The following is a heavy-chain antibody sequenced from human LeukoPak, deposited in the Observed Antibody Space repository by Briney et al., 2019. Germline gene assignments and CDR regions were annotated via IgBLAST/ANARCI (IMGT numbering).Heavy chain of an antibody. J-gene: IGHJ4*02. CDR3: ARVGYDFWSGYLDY. V-gene: IGHV4-59*01. CDR1: GGSISSYY. CDR2: IYYSGST. D-gene: IGHD3-3*01. Sequence: SETLSLTCSVSGGSISSYYWSWIRQPPGKGLEWIGYIYYSGSTNYNPSLKSRVTISVDTSKNQFSLKLSSVTAADTAVYYCARVGYDFWSGYLDYWGQGTLVTVSS.